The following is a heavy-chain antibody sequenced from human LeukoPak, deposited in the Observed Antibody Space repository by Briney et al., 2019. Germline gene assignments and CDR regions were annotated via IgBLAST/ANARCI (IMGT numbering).Heavy chain of an antibody. V-gene: IGHV1-18*01. D-gene: IGHD4-23*01. CDR2: ISAYSGDT. J-gene: IGHJ4*02. CDR3: ARAGAAYGGDPTY. CDR1: GYTFTSYG. Sequence: ASVKVSCKASGYTFTSYGISWVRQAPGQGLEWMGWISAYSGDTNYAQKFQGRATMTTDTSTSTAYMELRSLSSDDTAVYYCARAGAAYGGDPTYWGQGTLVTVSS.